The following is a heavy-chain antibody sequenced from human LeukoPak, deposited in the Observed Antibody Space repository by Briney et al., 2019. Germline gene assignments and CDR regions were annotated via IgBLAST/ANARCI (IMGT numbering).Heavy chain of an antibody. CDR2: IRSKANSYAT. Sequence: GGSLRLSCAASGFTFSGSAMHWVRQASGKGLEWVGRIRSKANSYATAYAASVKGRFTISRDDSKNTAYLQMNSLKTEDTAVYYCTGRAVAGSLSDYWGQGTLVTVSS. J-gene: IGHJ4*02. V-gene: IGHV3-73*01. CDR1: GFTFSGSA. D-gene: IGHD6-19*01. CDR3: TGRAVAGSLSDY.